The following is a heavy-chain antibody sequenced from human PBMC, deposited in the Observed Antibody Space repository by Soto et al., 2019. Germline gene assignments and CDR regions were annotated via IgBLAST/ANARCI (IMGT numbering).Heavy chain of an antibody. D-gene: IGHD3-10*01. CDR1: GYSFTNYW. Sequence: GESLKISCKGSGYSFTNYWISWVRQMPGKGLEWMGRIDPSDSYTNYSPSFQGHVTISADKSISTAYLQWSSLKASDTAMYYCARRNPYYGSGSYPYPFDYWGQGTLVTVSS. J-gene: IGHJ4*02. V-gene: IGHV5-10-1*01. CDR3: ARRNPYYGSGSYPYPFDY. CDR2: IDPSDSYT.